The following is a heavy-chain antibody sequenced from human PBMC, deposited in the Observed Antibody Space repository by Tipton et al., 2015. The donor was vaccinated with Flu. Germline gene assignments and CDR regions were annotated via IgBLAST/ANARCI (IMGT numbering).Heavy chain of an antibody. CDR2: IKNDGGST. CDR1: GFTFSDYA. Sequence: SLRLSCAASGFTFSDYAMRWVRQAPGKGLEWVSGIKNDGGSTFYADSVKGRFTISRDNFKNTVYLQMNLLRAEDTAVYYCARGYDILTDGGGYFDYWGQGTLVTVSS. J-gene: IGHJ4*02. D-gene: IGHD3-9*01. CDR3: ARGYDILTDGGGYFDY. V-gene: IGHV3-23*01.